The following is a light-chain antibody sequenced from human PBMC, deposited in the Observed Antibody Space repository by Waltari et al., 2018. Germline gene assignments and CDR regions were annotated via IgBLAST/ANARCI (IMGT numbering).Light chain of an antibody. CDR2: DVS. J-gene: IGKJ2*01. CDR3: QQHGSTPVT. CDR1: QSVYQHL. V-gene: IGKV3-20*01. Sequence: EIVLTQFPGTLSFSPGEGATLSCRASQSVYQHLFAWYQQKSGQAPRLLIYDVSKRATGSPDRVSGSGSGTDFTLTISRLEPEDFAVYCCQQHGSTPVTFGQGTKLEVK.